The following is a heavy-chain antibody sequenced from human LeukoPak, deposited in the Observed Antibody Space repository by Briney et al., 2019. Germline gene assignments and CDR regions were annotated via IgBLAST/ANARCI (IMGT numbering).Heavy chain of an antibody. CDR3: ARDWSDFGVSHRFDP. V-gene: IGHV4-4*07. CDR1: GGSISSYY. Sequence: SETLSLTCTVSGGSISSYYWSWIRQPAGKGLEWIGRIYTSGSPNYNPSLKSRVTMSVDTSKNQFSLKLSSVTAADTAVYYCARDWSDFGVSHRFDPWGQGTLVTVSS. J-gene: IGHJ5*02. CDR2: IYTSGSP. D-gene: IGHD3-3*01.